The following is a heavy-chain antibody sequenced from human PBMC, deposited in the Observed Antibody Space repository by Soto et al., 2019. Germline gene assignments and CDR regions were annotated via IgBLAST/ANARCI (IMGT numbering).Heavy chain of an antibody. CDR3: ARHIINFRYHSYSTHV. CDR2: IYPGDSDT. CDR1: GYTFTDYW. V-gene: IGHV5-51*01. J-gene: IGHJ6*02. Sequence: GESLKISCKGSGYTFTDYWIGWVRQLPGKGLEWMGIIYPGDSDTRYSPSFQGHVTITVDKSTSTAYLQWNTLKASDTAMYYCARHIINFRYHSYSTHVCCPAPTVTVSS.